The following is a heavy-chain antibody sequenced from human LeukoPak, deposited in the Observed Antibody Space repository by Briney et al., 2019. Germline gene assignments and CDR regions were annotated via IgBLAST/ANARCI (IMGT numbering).Heavy chain of an antibody. CDR1: GYTFTGYY. V-gene: IGHV1-2*02. J-gene: IGHJ4*02. Sequence: AAVKVSCKASGYTFTGYYMHWVRQAPGQGLEWMGWINPNSGGTNYAQKFQGRVTMTRDTSISTAYMELSSLRSEDTAVYYCARGTYGDHNFDYWGQGTLVTVSS. D-gene: IGHD4-17*01. CDR3: ARGTYGDHNFDY. CDR2: INPNSGGT.